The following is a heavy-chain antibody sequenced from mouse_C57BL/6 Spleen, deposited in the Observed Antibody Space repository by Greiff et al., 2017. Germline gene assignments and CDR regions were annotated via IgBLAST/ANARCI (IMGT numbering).Heavy chain of an antibody. J-gene: IGHJ2*01. V-gene: IGHV3-6*01. CDR2: ISYDGSN. CDR3: ARGVGSYFDY. CDR1: GYSITSGYY. Sequence: DVQLQESGPGLVKPSQSLSLTCSVTGYSITSGYYWNWIRQFPGNKLEWMGYISYDGSNNYNPSLKNRISITRDTSKNQFFLKLNSVTTEDTATYYCARGVGSYFDYWGQGTTLTVSS. D-gene: IGHD3-1*01.